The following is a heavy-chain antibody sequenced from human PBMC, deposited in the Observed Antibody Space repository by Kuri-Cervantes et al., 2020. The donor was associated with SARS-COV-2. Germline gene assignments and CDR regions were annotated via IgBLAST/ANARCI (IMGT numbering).Heavy chain of an antibody. V-gene: IGHV3-21*01. D-gene: IGHD3-10*01. Sequence: GGSLRLSCAASGFTFSSYSMNWVRQAPGKGLEWVSSISSSSSYIYYADSVKGRFTISRDNAKNSPYLQMNSLRAEDTAMYYCARDRPSNYYGSGSSLDAFDIWGQGTMVTVSS. J-gene: IGHJ3*02. CDR1: GFTFSSYS. CDR2: ISSSSSYI. CDR3: ARDRPSNYYGSGSSLDAFDI.